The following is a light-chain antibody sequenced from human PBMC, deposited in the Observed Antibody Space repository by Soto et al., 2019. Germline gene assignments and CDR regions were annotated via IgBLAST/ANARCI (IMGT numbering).Light chain of an antibody. Sequence: GDRVTITCRASQSISTYLAWYQQKPGKAPKVLIWNAYTLHRGVSSRFSGSGSGTEFTLTISSLQPDDFATYYCQQYNGYSTWTFGQGTKVEIK. CDR3: QQYNGYSTWT. J-gene: IGKJ1*01. V-gene: IGKV1-5*01. CDR1: QSISTY. CDR2: NAY.